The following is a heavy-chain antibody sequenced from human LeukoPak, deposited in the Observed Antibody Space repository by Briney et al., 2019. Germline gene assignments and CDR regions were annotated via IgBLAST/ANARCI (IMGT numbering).Heavy chain of an antibody. D-gene: IGHD1-26*01. Sequence: PSETLSLTCTVSDYSISSDYYWGWIRQPPGKGLVWIGSIHKSGSATYNPSLKSRATISVDTSKNHFSVQLSSVPAAAAAVDYCARGGGGGGSYYSWFDPWGQGTLVTVSS. J-gene: IGHJ5*02. CDR3: ARGGGGGGSYYSWFDP. CDR2: IHKSGSA. CDR1: DYSISSDYY. V-gene: IGHV4-38-2*02.